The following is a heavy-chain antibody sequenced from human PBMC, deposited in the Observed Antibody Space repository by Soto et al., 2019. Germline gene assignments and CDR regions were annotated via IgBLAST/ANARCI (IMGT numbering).Heavy chain of an antibody. Sequence: QVQLQESGPGLVKPSQTLSLTCTVSGGSISSGGYYWTWIRQHPGKGLEWIGYNYYSGITYYNPSLQSRVTLSLASSXXQFSLKLSSVTAADTAVYYCARGSSIAGLYYGMDVWGQGTTVTVSS. D-gene: IGHD6-6*01. V-gene: IGHV4-31*03. CDR2: NYYSGIT. CDR3: ARGSSIAGLYYGMDV. J-gene: IGHJ6*02. CDR1: GGSISSGGYY.